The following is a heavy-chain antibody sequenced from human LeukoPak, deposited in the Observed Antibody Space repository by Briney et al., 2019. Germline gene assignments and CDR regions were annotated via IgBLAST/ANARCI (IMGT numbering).Heavy chain of an antibody. CDR2: IYQRATV. Sequence: SETLSLTCNVSGYSISSGYFWGWVRQAPGKGLEWIGSIYQRATVHYNPSLKSRVTISLDTSKNQFSLKLSSVTAADTAVYYCASRRGSYYYFDYWGQGTLVTVSS. CDR1: GYSISSGYF. D-gene: IGHD1-26*01. CDR3: ASRRGSYYYFDY. J-gene: IGHJ4*02. V-gene: IGHV4-38-2*02.